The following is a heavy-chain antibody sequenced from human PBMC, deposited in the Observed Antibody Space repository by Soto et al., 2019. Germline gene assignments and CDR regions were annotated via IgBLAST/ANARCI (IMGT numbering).Heavy chain of an antibody. CDR1: GFTFSSYA. CDR2: ISGSGGST. CDR3: AKDPVPMVRGEEPPFDY. D-gene: IGHD3-10*01. Sequence: EVQLLESGGGLVQPGGSLRLSCAASGFTFSSYAMSWVRQAPGKGLEWVSAISGSGGSTYYADSVKGRFTISRDNSKNTLYLQMNSLRAEDTAVYYCAKDPVPMVRGEEPPFDYWGQGTLVTVSS. V-gene: IGHV3-23*01. J-gene: IGHJ4*02.